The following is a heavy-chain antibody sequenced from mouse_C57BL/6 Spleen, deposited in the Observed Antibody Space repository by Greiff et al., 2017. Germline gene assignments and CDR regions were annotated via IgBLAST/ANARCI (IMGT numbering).Heavy chain of an antibody. D-gene: IGHD2-1*01. J-gene: IGHJ2*01. V-gene: IGHV1-64*01. CDR2: IHPNSGST. CDR3: AREGNWYFDY. CDR1: GYTFTSYW. Sequence: VQLQQPGAELVKPGASVKLSCKASGYTFTSYWMHWVQQSPGQGLEWIGMIHPNSGSTNYHEKFKSKATLTVDKSSSTAYMQRSRLTSEDSAVYYCAREGNWYFDYWGQGTTLTVSS.